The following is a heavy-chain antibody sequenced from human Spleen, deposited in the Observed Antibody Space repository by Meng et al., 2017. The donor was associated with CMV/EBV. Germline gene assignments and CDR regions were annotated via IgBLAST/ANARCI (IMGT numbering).Heavy chain of an antibody. CDR3: TRVQLPTNYYYYGMDV. J-gene: IGHJ6*02. CDR2: IRSKAYGGTT. D-gene: IGHD2-2*01. V-gene: IGHV3-49*04. Sequence: GGSLRLSCAASGFTFSSYGMHWVRQAPGKGLEWVGFIRSKAYGGTTEYAASVKGRFTNSRDDSKSIAYLQMNSLKTEDTAVYYCTRVQLPTNYYYYGMDVWGQGTTVTVSS. CDR1: GFTFSSYG.